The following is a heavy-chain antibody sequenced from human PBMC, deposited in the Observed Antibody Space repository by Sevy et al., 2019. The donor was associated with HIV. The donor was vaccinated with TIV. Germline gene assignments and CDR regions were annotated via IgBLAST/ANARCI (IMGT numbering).Heavy chain of an antibody. V-gene: IGHV4-61*02. CDR2: IYTSGST. Sequence: SETLSITCTVSGGSISSGRYHWSWIRQPAGKGLEWIGRIYTSGSTNYNPSLKSRVTMSVDTSKNQFSLRLSSVTAADTAVYSCAGQKDSDLSPLDYWGQGTLVTVSS. D-gene: IGHD2-15*01. J-gene: IGHJ4*02. CDR1: GGSISSGRYH. CDR3: AGQKDSDLSPLDY.